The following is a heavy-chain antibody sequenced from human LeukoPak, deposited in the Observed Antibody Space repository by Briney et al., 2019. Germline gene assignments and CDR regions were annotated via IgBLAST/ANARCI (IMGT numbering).Heavy chain of an antibody. J-gene: IGHJ5*02. CDR1: GYTFTTYG. V-gene: IGHV1-18*01. CDR3: ARDRGYCTNGVCYREWFDP. Sequence: GASVKVSCTASGYTFTTYGISWVRHAPGQGLEWMGWISTYNGNTNYAQKLQGRVTMITDTSTSTAYMELRSLRSDDTAVYYCARDRGYCTNGVCYREWFDPWGQGTLVTVSS. D-gene: IGHD2-8*01. CDR2: ISTYNGNT.